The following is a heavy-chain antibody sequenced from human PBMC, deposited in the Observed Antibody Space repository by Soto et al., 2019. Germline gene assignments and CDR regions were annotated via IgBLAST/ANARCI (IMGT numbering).Heavy chain of an antibody. CDR1: GFTFSSYG. V-gene: IGHV3-33*01. CDR3: ARDSIAVAGTRYYYYYGMDV. D-gene: IGHD6-19*01. Sequence: QVQLVESGGGVVQPGRSLRLSCAASGFTFSSYGMHWVRQAPGKGLEWVAVIWYDGSNKYYADSVKGRFTISRDNSKNTMYLQMNSLGAEDTAVYYCARDSIAVAGTRYYYYYGMDVWGQGTTVTVSS. CDR2: IWYDGSNK. J-gene: IGHJ6*02.